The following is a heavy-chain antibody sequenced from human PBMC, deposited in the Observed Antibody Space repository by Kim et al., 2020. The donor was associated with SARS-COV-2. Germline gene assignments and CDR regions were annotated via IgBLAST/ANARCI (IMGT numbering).Heavy chain of an antibody. V-gene: IGHV4-59*13. CDR1: GGSISSYY. CDR3: SRVPRLRFGELYPRNFDY. Sequence: SETLSLTCTVSGGSISSYYWSWIRQPPGKGLEWIGYIYYSGSTNYNPSLKSRVTISVDTSKNQFFLKLSSVTAADTAVYYCSRVPRLRFGELYPRNFDYWGQGTLVTVSS. D-gene: IGHD3-10*01. J-gene: IGHJ4*02. CDR2: IYYSGST.